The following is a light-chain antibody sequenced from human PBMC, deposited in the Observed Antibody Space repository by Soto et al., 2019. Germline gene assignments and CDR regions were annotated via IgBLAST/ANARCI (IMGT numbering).Light chain of an antibody. Sequence: EIEMPQSPTTLSVSPGERGTLSCRASQTISTNLAWYQQKPGQAPRLLIYGASTRATGLPARFSGNGSGTDFTLTISSLQSEDFAVYYCQQYHDWPLTFGQGTRVDI. J-gene: IGKJ1*01. CDR2: GAS. CDR3: QQYHDWPLT. CDR1: QTISTN. V-gene: IGKV3D-15*01.